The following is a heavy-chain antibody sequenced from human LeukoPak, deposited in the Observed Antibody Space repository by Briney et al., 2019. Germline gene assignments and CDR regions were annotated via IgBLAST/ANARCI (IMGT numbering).Heavy chain of an antibody. J-gene: IGHJ5*01. CDR1: RFTFSSFA. CDR2: IRGSGGST. D-gene: IGHD4-17*01. V-gene: IGHV3-23*01. Sequence: GGSLRLSCAASRFTFSSFAMSWVRQAPGKGLEWVSAIRGSGGSTNYADSVKGRFTISRDNSKNMLYLQMNSLRAEDTAVYYCAKHKENYGDSCLDDSWGQGTLVTVSS. CDR3: AKHKENYGDSCLDDS.